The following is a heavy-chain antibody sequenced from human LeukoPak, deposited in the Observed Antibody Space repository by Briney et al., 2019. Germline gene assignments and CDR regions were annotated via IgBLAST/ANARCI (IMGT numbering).Heavy chain of an antibody. CDR1: GFTFSSYA. CDR2: IRGSGGST. V-gene: IGHV3-23*01. D-gene: IGHD1-26*01. Sequence: GGSLRLSCAASGFTFSSYAMSWVRQAPGKGLEWVSDIRGSGGSTYYADSVKGRFTISRDNAKNSLYLQMNSLRAEDTAVYYCARDLGGSYYEGWFDPWGQGTLVTVSS. CDR3: ARDLGGSYYEGWFDP. J-gene: IGHJ5*02.